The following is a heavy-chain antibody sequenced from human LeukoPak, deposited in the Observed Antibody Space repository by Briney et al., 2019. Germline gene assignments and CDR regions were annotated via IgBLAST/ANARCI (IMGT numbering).Heavy chain of an antibody. V-gene: IGHV1-18*04. J-gene: IGHJ6*04. CDR1: GYTFTSYG. D-gene: IGHD3-10*01. Sequence: GASVKVSCKASGYTFTSYGISWVRQAPGQGLEWMGWISAYNGNTNYAQKLQGRVTMTTDTSTSTAYMELRSLRSDDTAVYYCARGWVRGVIAYYYYGMDVWGKGTTVTVPS. CDR3: ARGWVRGVIAYYYYGMDV. CDR2: ISAYNGNT.